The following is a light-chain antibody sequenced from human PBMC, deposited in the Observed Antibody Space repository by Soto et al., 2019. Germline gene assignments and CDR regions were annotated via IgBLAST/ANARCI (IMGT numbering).Light chain of an antibody. CDR3: SSYTTSNTRQIV. V-gene: IGLV2-14*03. CDR1: SSDVGGYNY. CDR2: DVS. Sequence: QSVLTQPASASGSPGQSITISCTGTSSDVGGYNYVSWYQHHPGKAPKLMIFDVSSRPSGVSNRFSGSKSGNTASLTISGLQPEDEADYYCSSYTTSNTRQIVFGTGTKVTVL. J-gene: IGLJ1*01.